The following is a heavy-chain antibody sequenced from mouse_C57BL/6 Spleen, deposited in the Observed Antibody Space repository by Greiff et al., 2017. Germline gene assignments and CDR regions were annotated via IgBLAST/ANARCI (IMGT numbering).Heavy chain of an antibody. Sequence: EVKLVESGGGLVKPGGSLKLSCAASGFTFSAYGMHWVRQAPEKGLEWVAYISSGSSNIYYSDTVKGRFTISRDNAKNTLFLQMTSLRSEDTAMYYCARGTAQATYAMDYWGQGTSVTVSS. J-gene: IGHJ4*01. CDR3: ARGTAQATYAMDY. CDR1: GFTFSAYG. D-gene: IGHD3-2*02. V-gene: IGHV5-17*01. CDR2: ISSGSSNI.